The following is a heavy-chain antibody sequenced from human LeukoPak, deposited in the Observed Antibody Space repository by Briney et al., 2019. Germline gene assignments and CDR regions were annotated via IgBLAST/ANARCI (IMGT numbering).Heavy chain of an antibody. Sequence: SETLSLTCTVSGGSISSSSYYWGWIRQPPGKGLEWIGSIYYSGSTDYNPSLKSRVTISLDTSKNQFSLNLTSVTAADTALYFCARHDPIVGTPDAFDIWGQGTMVTVSS. J-gene: IGHJ3*02. V-gene: IGHV4-39*01. CDR1: GGSISSSSYY. CDR3: ARHDPIVGTPDAFDI. CDR2: IYYSGST. D-gene: IGHD1-26*01.